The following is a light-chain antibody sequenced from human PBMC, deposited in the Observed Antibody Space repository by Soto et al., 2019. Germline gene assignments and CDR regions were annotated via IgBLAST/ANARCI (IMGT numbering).Light chain of an antibody. V-gene: IGKV3-15*01. CDR2: DAS. J-gene: IGKJ5*01. CDR1: QSVTSY. CDR3: QQYEKWPPSIT. Sequence: VMTQTNATLSLSLGERATLSCRASQSVTSYLAWFQQKPGQAPRLLIYDASTRATGIPVRFSGSGSGTEFTLTISSLQSEDFAVYYCQQYEKWPPSITFGQGTRLEIK.